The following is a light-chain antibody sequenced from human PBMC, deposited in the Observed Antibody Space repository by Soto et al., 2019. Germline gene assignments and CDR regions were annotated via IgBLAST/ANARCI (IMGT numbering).Light chain of an antibody. J-gene: IGKJ4*01. CDR3: QQRSNWPPLT. CDR2: DAS. V-gene: IGKV3-11*01. CDR1: QSVSTY. Sequence: EIVLTQSPATLSLPPGERATLSCRASQSVSTYLAWYQQKPGQAPRLLIYDASNRATGIPTRFSGSGSGTDFTLTISNLEPEDFAVYYCQQRSNWPPLTFGGGTKVEIK.